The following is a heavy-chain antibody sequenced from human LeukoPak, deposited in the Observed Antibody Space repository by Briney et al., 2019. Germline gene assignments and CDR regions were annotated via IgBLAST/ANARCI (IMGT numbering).Heavy chain of an antibody. D-gene: IGHD2-2*01. CDR1: EFTFSSYA. J-gene: IGHJ4*02. CDR3: AKDRRACSSSSCYYRFDY. Sequence: GGSLRLSCAASEFTFSSYAMSWVRQAPGKGLEWVSAISDSGGSTYYAVSLKGRFTIYRDNSKNTVYLQMNSLRDEDTAVYYCAKDRRACSSSSCYYRFDYWGQGTLVTVSS. CDR2: ISDSGGST. V-gene: IGHV3-23*01.